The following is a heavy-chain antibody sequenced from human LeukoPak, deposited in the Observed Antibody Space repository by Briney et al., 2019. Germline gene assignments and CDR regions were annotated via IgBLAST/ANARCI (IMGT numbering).Heavy chain of an antibody. V-gene: IGHV4-59*01. CDR3: ARAPYTGSYGFDY. CDR2: VFYSGGT. Sequence: SETLSLTCTVSGGSISSYSWNWIRQPPGKGLEWIGNVFYSGGTNYNPSLESRVTISVDTSKNQFSLNLSSVTAADTAVYYCARAPYTGSYGFDYWGQGTLVTVSS. J-gene: IGHJ4*02. CDR1: GGSISSYS. D-gene: IGHD1-26*01.